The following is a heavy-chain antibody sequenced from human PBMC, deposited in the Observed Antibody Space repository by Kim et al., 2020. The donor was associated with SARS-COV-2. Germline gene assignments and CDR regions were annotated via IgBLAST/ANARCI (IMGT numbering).Heavy chain of an antibody. V-gene: IGHV4-31*03. CDR3: ARDLTPSTYAFDI. Sequence: SETLSLTCTVSGGSISSGAYYWNWIRQHPGKGLEWIGYIHRSGSTYYNPSLKSRVTISVDTSKNQFSLTLSSVTAADTAVYYCARDLTPSTYAFDIWGQGTMVTVSS. CDR2: IHRSGST. CDR1: GGSISSGAYY. J-gene: IGHJ3*02.